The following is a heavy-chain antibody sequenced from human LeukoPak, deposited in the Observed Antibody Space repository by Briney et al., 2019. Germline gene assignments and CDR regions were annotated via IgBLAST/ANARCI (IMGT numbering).Heavy chain of an antibody. Sequence: GGSQRLSCAASGFSFSNYAMSWVRQAPGKGLEWVSAISTTGGSTYYADSVKGRFTISRDNSKNTLSLQMDSLRVEDTAVYYCAKDWTTVVTPKGYYFDSWGQGTLVTVSS. CDR1: GFSFSNYA. CDR2: ISTTGGST. V-gene: IGHV3-23*01. D-gene: IGHD4-23*01. J-gene: IGHJ4*02. CDR3: AKDWTTVVTPKGYYFDS.